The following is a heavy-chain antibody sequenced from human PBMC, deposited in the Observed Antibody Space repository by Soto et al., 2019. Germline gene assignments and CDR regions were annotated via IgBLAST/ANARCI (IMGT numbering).Heavy chain of an antibody. J-gene: IGHJ6*03. CDR2: INPSGGST. CDR1: GYTFTSYY. D-gene: IGHD2-15*01. CDR3: ARDGAMVVAATPLFYYYMDV. Sequence: QVQLVQSGAEVKKPGASVKVSCKASGYTFTSYYMHWVRQAPGQGLEWMGIINPSGGSTSHEQKVQGRVTMTRDTSTSTVYMELSSLRSEDTAVYYCARDGAMVVAATPLFYYYMDVWGKGTTVTVSS. V-gene: IGHV1-46*03.